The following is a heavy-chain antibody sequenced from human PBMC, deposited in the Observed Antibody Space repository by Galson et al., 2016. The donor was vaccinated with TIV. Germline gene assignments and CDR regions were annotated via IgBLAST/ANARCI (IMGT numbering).Heavy chain of an antibody. J-gene: IGHJ3*02. V-gene: IGHV3-30*04. CDR1: GFTFSTYA. Sequence: SLRLSCAASGFTFSTYAMHWVRQAPGKGLEWLTVIAYDGSEKYYTDSAKGRFTVSRDNSKNTLYLQMNSLGTEDTALFYCARPKGGRAAPTGAFDIWGQGTMVTVSS. CDR2: IAYDGSEK. D-gene: IGHD6-13*01. CDR3: ARPKGGRAAPTGAFDI.